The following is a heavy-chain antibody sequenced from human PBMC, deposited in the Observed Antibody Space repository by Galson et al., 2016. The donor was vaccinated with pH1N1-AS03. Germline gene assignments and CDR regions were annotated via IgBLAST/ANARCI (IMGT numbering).Heavy chain of an antibody. CDR3: ARHSVDTAIEPLDY. CDR2: IYISGST. D-gene: IGHD5-18*01. V-gene: IGHV4-61*02. CDR1: GGSISSGIYY. J-gene: IGHJ4*02. Sequence: TLSLTCTVSGGSISSGIYYWSWMRQPPGKELEWIGRIYISGSTNYNRSLRSRVAISVDTSKNKFYLNLTSVTAADTAMYYCARHSVDTAIEPLDYWGQGTLVTVSS.